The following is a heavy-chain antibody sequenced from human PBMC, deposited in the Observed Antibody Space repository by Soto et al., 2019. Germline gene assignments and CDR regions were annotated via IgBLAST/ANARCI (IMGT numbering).Heavy chain of an antibody. Sequence: EVQLLESGGAVTQPGGSLRLSCEASGFTFSNYAMNWVRQAPGKGLEWVSSISDSSSKTYYADSVKGRFTISRDNSKKTLLLQVNTLRADDTAVYFCARGYVGSWSHFDYWDQGTQVIVSS. CDR3: ARGYVGSWSHFDY. CDR2: ISDSSSKT. D-gene: IGHD2-15*01. V-gene: IGHV3-23*01. CDR1: GFTFSNYA. J-gene: IGHJ4*02.